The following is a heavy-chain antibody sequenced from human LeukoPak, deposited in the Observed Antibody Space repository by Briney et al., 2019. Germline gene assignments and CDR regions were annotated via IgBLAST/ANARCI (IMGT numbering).Heavy chain of an antibody. CDR2: ISYDGSNK. D-gene: IGHD3-10*01. V-gene: IGHV3-30*18. CDR1: GFTFSSYG. J-gene: IGHJ4*02. Sequence: GRSLRLSCAASGFTFSSYGMHWVRQAPGKGLEWVAVISYDGSNKYYADSVKGRFTISRDNSKNTLYLQMDSLRAEDTAVYYCAKDLIWFGEPEYFDYWGQGTLVTVSS. CDR3: AKDLIWFGEPEYFDY.